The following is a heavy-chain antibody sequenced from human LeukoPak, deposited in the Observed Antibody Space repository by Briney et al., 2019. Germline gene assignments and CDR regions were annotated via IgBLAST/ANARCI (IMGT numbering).Heavy chain of an antibody. CDR3: ARERAAAKNMDV. D-gene: IGHD6-13*01. V-gene: IGHV3-21*01. J-gene: IGHJ6*03. CDR1: GFTFSSYS. CDR2: ISSSSSYI. Sequence: SGGSLRLSCAASGFTFSSYSMNWVRQAPGKGLEWVSSISSSSSYIYYADSVKGRFTISRDNAKNSLYLQMNSLRAEDTAVYYCARERAAAKNMDVWGKGTTVTVSS.